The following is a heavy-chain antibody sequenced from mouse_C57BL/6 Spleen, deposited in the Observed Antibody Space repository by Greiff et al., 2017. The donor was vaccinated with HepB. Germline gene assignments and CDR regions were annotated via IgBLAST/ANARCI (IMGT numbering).Heavy chain of an antibody. CDR1: GYTFTDYY. V-gene: IGHV1-26*01. J-gene: IGHJ2*01. CDR2: INPNNGGT. CDR3: ARLRGIKVYFDY. Sequence: EVQLQQSGPELVKPGASVKISCKASGYTFTDYYMNWVKQSHGKSLEWIGDINPNNGGTSYNQKFKGKATLTVDKSSSTADMGLRSLTAEDSAVYYCARLRGIKVYFDYWGQGTTLTVSS. D-gene: IGHD1-3*01.